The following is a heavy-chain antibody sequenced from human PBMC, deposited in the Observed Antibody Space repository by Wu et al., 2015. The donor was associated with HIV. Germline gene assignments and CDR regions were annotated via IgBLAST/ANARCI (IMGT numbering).Heavy chain of an antibody. V-gene: IGHV1-18*01. CDR1: GYTFTNHD. D-gene: IGHD5-24*01. J-gene: IGHJ4*02. CDR2: ISAYNGNT. Sequence: QVQLVQSGAEVKKPGASVKVSCKASGYTFTNHDIHWVRQAPGQGLEWIGWISAYNGNTNSAEKLQDRVTMTRDTSTSTAYMELRSLRSDDTAVYYCASGDGNNLNYWGQGTLVTVSS. CDR3: ASGDGNNLNY.